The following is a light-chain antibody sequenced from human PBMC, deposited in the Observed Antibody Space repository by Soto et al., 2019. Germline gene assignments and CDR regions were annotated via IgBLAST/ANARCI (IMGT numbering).Light chain of an antibody. Sequence: QSALTQPASVSGYPGQSITISCTGTSSDVGGYNYVSWYQQHPGKAPKLMIYEVSNRPSGVSNRFSGSKSGNTASLTISGLQAEDEADYYCSSYTSSSTWVFGGGTKLPVL. CDR3: SSYTSSSTWV. V-gene: IGLV2-14*01. J-gene: IGLJ3*02. CDR2: EVS. CDR1: SSDVGGYNY.